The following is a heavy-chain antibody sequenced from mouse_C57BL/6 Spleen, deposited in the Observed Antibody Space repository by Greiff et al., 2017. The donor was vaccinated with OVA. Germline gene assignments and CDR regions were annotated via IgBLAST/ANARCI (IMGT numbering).Heavy chain of an antibody. V-gene: IGHV1-72*01. Sequence: QVQLQQPGAELVKPGASVKLSCKASGYTFTSYWMHWVKQRPGRGLEWIGRIDPNSGGTKYTEKFKSKATLTVDRPSSTAYMQLSSLTYEDSAVYYCARTGLGSSYYGHYFDYWGQGTTLTVSS. CDR2: IDPNSGGT. J-gene: IGHJ2*01. CDR1: GYTFTSYW. D-gene: IGHD1-1*01. CDR3: ARTGLGSSYYGHYFDY.